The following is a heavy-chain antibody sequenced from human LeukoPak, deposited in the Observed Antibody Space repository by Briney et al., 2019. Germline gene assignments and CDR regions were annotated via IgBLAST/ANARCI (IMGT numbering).Heavy chain of an antibody. J-gene: IGHJ3*02. D-gene: IGHD5-12*01. CDR2: ISGSGGST. V-gene: IGHV3-23*01. CDR1: GFTFSSYG. CDR3: ARVQYSAYEDAFDI. Sequence: GGSLRLSCAASGFTFSSYGMNWVRQAPGKGLEWVSAISGSGGSTYYADSVKGRFTISRDNAKNSLYLQMNSLRAEDTAVYYCARVQYSAYEDAFDIWGQGTMVTVSS.